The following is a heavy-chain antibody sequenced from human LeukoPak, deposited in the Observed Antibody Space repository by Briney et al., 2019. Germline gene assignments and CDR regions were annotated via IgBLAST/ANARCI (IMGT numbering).Heavy chain of an antibody. CDR2: IYHSGST. CDR3: ARNGVSSGYYDY. V-gene: IGHV4-38-2*02. D-gene: IGHD3-22*01. J-gene: IGHJ4*02. CDR1: GYSISSGYY. Sequence: DPSETLSLTCTVSGYSISSGYYWGWIRQPPGKGLEWIGSIYHSGSTYYNPSLKSRVTISVDTSKNQFSLKLSSVTAADTAVYYCARNGVSSGYYDYWGQGTLVTVSS.